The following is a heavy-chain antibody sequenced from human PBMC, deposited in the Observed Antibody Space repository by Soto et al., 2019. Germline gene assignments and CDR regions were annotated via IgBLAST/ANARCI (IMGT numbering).Heavy chain of an antibody. CDR1: GYTFTSYY. CDR2: INPSGGST. CDR3: ARAQDRITIFGVVIKSPNY. J-gene: IGHJ4*02. Sequence: AASVKVSCKASGYTFTSYYMHWVRQAPGQGLEWMGIINPSGGSTSYAQKFQGRVTMTRDTSTSTVYMELSSLRSEDTAVYYCARAQDRITIFGVVIKSPNYWGQGTLVTVSS. D-gene: IGHD3-3*01. V-gene: IGHV1-46*01.